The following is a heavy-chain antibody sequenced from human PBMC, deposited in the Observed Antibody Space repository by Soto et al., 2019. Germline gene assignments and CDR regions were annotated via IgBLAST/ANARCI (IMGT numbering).Heavy chain of an antibody. Sequence: QVQLVESGGGVVQPGRSLRLSCAASRFTFSSFAMHWVRQAPGKGLDWLAVISYDGSTKYHADSVKGRFTISRDNSKNTVYLQMDSLRAEDTAAYYCARDTSNGLDAFDIWGQGTMVTVSS. V-gene: IGHV3-30-3*01. CDR3: ARDTSNGLDAFDI. CDR1: RFTFSSFA. J-gene: IGHJ3*02. D-gene: IGHD2-8*01. CDR2: ISYDGSTK.